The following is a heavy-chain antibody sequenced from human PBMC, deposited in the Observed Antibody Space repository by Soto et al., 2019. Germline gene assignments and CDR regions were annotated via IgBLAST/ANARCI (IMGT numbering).Heavy chain of an antibody. CDR1: GFTFSSYA. CDR3: ARGGDYFVTPLDY. Sequence: QVQLVESGGGVVQPGRSLRLSCAASGFTFSSYAMHWVRQAAGKGLEWVVVISNDGSNTYYADSVKGRFTISRDNSKNPLYLQMNSLRAEDTAVYYCARGGDYFVTPLDYWGQGTLVTVSS. CDR2: ISNDGSNT. D-gene: IGHD4-17*01. V-gene: IGHV3-30-3*01. J-gene: IGHJ4*02.